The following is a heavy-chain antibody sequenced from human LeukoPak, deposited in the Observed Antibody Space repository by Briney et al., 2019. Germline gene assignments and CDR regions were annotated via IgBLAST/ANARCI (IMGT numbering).Heavy chain of an antibody. CDR3: ARVNRDYYHYYMDV. D-gene: IGHD2/OR15-2a*01. Sequence: SETLSLTCTVSGGSISSYCWSWIRQPPGKGLEWIGYIYYNGSTNYNPSLKSRVTISVDTSKNQYSLKLSSVTAADTAVYYCARVNRDYYHYYMDVWGKGTTVTVSS. CDR1: GGSISSYC. CDR2: IYYNGST. V-gene: IGHV4-59*01. J-gene: IGHJ6*03.